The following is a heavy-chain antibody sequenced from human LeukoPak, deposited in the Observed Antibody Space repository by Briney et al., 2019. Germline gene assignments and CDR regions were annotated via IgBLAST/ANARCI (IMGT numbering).Heavy chain of an antibody. V-gene: IGHV4-59*08. CDR1: GGSISSYY. D-gene: IGHD6-13*01. CDR2: IYYSGST. Sequence: PSETLSLTCTVSGGSISSYYWSWIRQPPGKGLEWIGYIYYSGSTNYNPSLKSRVTISVDTSKNQFSLKLSSVTAADTAVYYCAVPAAAPVGPFGGWGQGTLVTVSS. J-gene: IGHJ4*02. CDR3: AVPAAAPVGPFGG.